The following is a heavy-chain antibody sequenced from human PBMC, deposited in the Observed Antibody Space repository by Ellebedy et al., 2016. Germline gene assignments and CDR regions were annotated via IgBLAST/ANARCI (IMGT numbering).Heavy chain of an antibody. Sequence: GESLKISXAASGFTFNIAGMTWVRQAPGKGLEWVATIVFSGTATYYSASVKGRFIISRDNAKNSLFLQMNSLRVEDTAVYYCARDGSEWSRDYWGQGTLVTVSS. V-gene: IGHV3-21*01. CDR1: GFTFNIAG. CDR3: ARDGSEWSRDY. CDR2: IVFSGTAT. D-gene: IGHD3-3*01. J-gene: IGHJ4*02.